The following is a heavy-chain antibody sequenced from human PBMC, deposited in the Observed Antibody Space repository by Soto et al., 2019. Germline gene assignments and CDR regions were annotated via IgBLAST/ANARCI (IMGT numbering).Heavy chain of an antibody. J-gene: IGHJ3*02. CDR2: ISSNGGST. Sequence: GGSLRLSCAASGFTFSSYAMHWVRQAPGKGLEYVSAISSNGGSTYYANSVKGRFTISRDNSKNTLYLQMGSLRAEDMAVYYCASLVELDGVDYGDYSAPNDAFDIWGQGTMVTVSS. D-gene: IGHD4-17*01. V-gene: IGHV3-64*01. CDR3: ASLVELDGVDYGDYSAPNDAFDI. CDR1: GFTFSSYA.